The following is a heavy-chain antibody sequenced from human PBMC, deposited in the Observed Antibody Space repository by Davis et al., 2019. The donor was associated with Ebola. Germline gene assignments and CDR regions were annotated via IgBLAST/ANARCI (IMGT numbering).Heavy chain of an antibody. Sequence: PGGSLRLSCAASGLSVSATYMTWVRQSPGKGLEWVSLTYSGGLTYYADSVKGRFTISRDNSKKTLYLQMSSLRAEDTAVYYCAKALYSNYYYGMDVWGQGTTVTVSS. D-gene: IGHD3-16*01. CDR1: GLSVSATY. CDR3: AKALYSNYYYGMDV. J-gene: IGHJ6*02. CDR2: TYSGGLT. V-gene: IGHV3-53*01.